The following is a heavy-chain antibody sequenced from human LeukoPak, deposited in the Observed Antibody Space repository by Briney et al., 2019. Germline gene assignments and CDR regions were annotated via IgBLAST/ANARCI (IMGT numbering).Heavy chain of an antibody. J-gene: IGHJ4*02. Sequence: ASVKVSCKAPGYTFTTYAINWVRQAPGQGLEWMGWISAYNGNTNYAQKLQGRVTMTTDTSTSTAYMELRSLRSDDTAVYYCARDGRVWFGELLHNDYWGQGTLVTVSS. CDR2: ISAYNGNT. CDR1: GYTFTTYA. D-gene: IGHD3-10*01. V-gene: IGHV1-18*01. CDR3: ARDGRVWFGELLHNDY.